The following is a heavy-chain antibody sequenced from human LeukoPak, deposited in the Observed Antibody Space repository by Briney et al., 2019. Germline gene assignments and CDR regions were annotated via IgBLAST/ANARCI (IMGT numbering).Heavy chain of an antibody. J-gene: IGHJ6*03. CDR1: GGSISSSSYY. D-gene: IGHD3-3*01. CDR3: ARVDGPNYDFWSGYYTDYYYMDV. Sequence: SETLSLTCTVSGGSISSSSYYWGWIRQPPGKGLEWIGSIYYSGSTYYNPSLKSRVTISVDTSKNQFSLKLSSVTAADTAVYYCARVDGPNYDFWSGYYTDYYYMDVWGKGTTVTVSS. V-gene: IGHV4-39*07. CDR2: IYYSGST.